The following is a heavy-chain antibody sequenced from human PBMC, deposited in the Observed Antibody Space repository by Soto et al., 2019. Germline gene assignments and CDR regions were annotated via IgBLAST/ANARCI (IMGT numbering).Heavy chain of an antibody. D-gene: IGHD6-13*01. CDR3: AKDIFSTSWSSFDY. V-gene: IGHV3-9*01. CDR2: ISWDSDNI. CDR1: GFTFDDYA. J-gene: IGHJ4*02. Sequence: GGSLRLSCAASGFTFDDYAMHWVRQAPGKGLEWVSAISWDSDNIDYADSVKGRFTISRDNAKNSLYLQMNSLKTEDTAFYYCAKDIFSTSWSSFDYCGQGTLVTVSS.